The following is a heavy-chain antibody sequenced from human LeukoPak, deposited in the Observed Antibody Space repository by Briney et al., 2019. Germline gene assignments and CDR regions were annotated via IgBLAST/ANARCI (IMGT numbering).Heavy chain of an antibody. J-gene: IGHJ4*02. V-gene: IGHV3-66*01. CDR2: INSGGST. CDR1: RSTVSSNY. CDR3: ARRRPLDY. Sequence: GGPLRLSCAASRSTVSSNYMSWGRQAPGKGLEWVSVINSGGSTYYADSVEGRFTISRDSSKDTLFLQLNSLRAEDTAVYYCARRRPLDYWGQGTLVTVSS.